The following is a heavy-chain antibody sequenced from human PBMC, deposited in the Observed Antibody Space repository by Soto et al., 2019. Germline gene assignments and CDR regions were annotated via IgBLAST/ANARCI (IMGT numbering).Heavy chain of an antibody. J-gene: IGHJ6*03. CDR2: INAGNGNT. CDR3: ARGAHVDYYYCYMDI. D-gene: IGHD3-16*01. Sequence: ASVKVSCKASGYTFISYAMHWVRQAPGQRLEWMGWINAGNGNTKYSQKFQGRVTITRDTSASTAYMDQSSLRSEDTAVYYCARGAHVDYYYCYMDISGKGTTVTVSS. V-gene: IGHV1-3*01. CDR1: GYTFISYA.